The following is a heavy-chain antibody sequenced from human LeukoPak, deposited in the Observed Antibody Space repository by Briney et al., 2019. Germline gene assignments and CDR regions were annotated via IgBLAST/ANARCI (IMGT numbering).Heavy chain of an antibody. Sequence: SETLSLTCSVSGGSISSYSWSWIRQPAGKGLEWIGRIYTSGDTNHNPSLKSRVTMSVDTSKNQFSLKLTSVTAAATAVYYCARGTPYSSGWNFDLWGRGTLVTVSS. V-gene: IGHV4-4*07. D-gene: IGHD6-19*01. CDR1: GGSISSYS. CDR3: ARGTPYSSGWNFDL. J-gene: IGHJ2*01. CDR2: IYTSGDT.